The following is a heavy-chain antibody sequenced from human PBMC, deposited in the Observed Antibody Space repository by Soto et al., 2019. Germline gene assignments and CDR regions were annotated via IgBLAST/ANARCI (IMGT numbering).Heavy chain of an antibody. V-gene: IGHV3-74*01. CDR1: GFTFSSYW. CDR2: INSDGSST. Sequence: GGSLRLSCAASGFTFSSYWMHWVRQAPGKGLVWVSRINSDGSSTSYADSVKGRFTISRDNAKNTLYLQMNSLRAEDTAVYYCAREKDVQGYYYYYYGMDVWGQGTTVTVSS. J-gene: IGHJ6*02. D-gene: IGHD3-16*01. CDR3: AREKDVQGYYYYYYGMDV.